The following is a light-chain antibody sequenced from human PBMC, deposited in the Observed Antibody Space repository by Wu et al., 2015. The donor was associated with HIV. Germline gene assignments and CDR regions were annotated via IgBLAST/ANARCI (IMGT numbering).Light chain of an antibody. CDR1: QSVRSSH. CDR3: QQYGTSPST. Sequence: EIVLTQSPGTLFLSPGEGATLSCRASQSVRSSHLAWYQQKPGQAPRLIIYAASTRATGIPDRFSGSGSGTDFTLTISRLEPEDFAVFYCQQYGTSPSTFGQGTMLELK. J-gene: IGKJ2*01. V-gene: IGKV3-20*01. CDR2: AAS.